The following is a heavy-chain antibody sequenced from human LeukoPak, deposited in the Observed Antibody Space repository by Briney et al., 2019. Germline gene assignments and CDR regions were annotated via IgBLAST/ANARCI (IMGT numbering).Heavy chain of an antibody. V-gene: IGHV4-59*12. CDR1: GVSISSYY. Sequence: SETLSLTCTVSGVSISSYYWSWIRQPPGKGLEWIGYIYYSGSTNYNPSLKSRVTISVDTSKNQFSLKLSSVTAADTAVYYCAREEATWFDPWGQGTLVTVSS. J-gene: IGHJ5*02. CDR3: AREEATWFDP. CDR2: IYYSGST.